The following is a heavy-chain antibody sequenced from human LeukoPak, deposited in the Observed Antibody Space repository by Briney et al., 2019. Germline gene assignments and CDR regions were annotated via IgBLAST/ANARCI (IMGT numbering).Heavy chain of an antibody. CDR2: IIPIFGIA. CDR1: GGTFSSYA. J-gene: IGHJ4*02. Sequence: SVKVSCKASGGTFSSYAISWVRQAPGQELEWMGRIIPIFGIANYAQKFQGRVTITADKSTSTAYMELSSLRSEDTAVYYCARCISGSYYFDYWGQGTLVTVSS. V-gene: IGHV1-69*04. D-gene: IGHD1-26*01. CDR3: ARCISGSYYFDY.